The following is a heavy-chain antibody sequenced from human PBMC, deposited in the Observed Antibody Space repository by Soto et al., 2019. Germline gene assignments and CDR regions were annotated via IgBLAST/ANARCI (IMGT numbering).Heavy chain of an antibody. Sequence: QVQLVQSGAEVKKPGSSVKVSCKASGGTFSSYTISWVRQAPGQGLEWMGRIIPILGIANYAQKFQGRVTITADKSTSTAYMELSSLRSEDTAVYYCAREGSGDWNDPPYWYFDLWGRGTLVTVSS. CDR3: AREGSGDWNDPPYWYFDL. CDR2: IIPILGIA. V-gene: IGHV1-69*08. J-gene: IGHJ2*01. CDR1: GGTFSSYT. D-gene: IGHD1-1*01.